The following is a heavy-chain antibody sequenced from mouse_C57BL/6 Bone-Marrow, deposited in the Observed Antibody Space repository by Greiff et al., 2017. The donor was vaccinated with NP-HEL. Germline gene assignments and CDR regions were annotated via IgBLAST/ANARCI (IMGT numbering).Heavy chain of an antibody. Sequence: EVNVVESGGGLVQPGGSLKLSCAASGFTFSDYGMAWVRQAPRKGPEWVAFISNLAYSIYYADTVTGRFTISREYAKNTLYREMSSLMSEDTAMYYCARQSSLGYYFDYWGQGTTLTVSS. D-gene: IGHD4-1*01. V-gene: IGHV5-15*01. J-gene: IGHJ2*01. CDR3: ARQSSLGYYFDY. CDR2: ISNLAYSI. CDR1: GFTFSDYG.